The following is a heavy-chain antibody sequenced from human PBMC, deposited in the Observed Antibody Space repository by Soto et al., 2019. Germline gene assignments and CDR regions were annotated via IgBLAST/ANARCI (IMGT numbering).Heavy chain of an antibody. CDR1: GGSISSGGYS. CDR3: SGSGYYHNSVMDV. Sequence: SETLSLTCAVSGGSISSGGYSWSWIRQPPGKGLEWIGYIYHSGSTYYNPSLKSRVTISVDRSKNQFSLKLSSVTAADTAVYYCSGSGYYHNSVMDVWGQGTTVPVSS. D-gene: IGHD3-22*01. V-gene: IGHV4-30-2*01. J-gene: IGHJ6*02. CDR2: IYHSGST.